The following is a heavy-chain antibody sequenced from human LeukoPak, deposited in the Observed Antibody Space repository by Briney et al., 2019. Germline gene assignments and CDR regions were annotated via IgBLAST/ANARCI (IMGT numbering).Heavy chain of an antibody. J-gene: IGHJ4*02. D-gene: IGHD3-10*01. CDR3: ARSSGDSQY. Sequence: SETLSLTCTVSGGSLSSYYWSWIRQPAGKGLEWIGRIYASGSTHYNPSLKSRVTMSLDPSSNQFSLKLTSVTAADTAVYYCARSSGDSQYWGQGTLVTVSS. CDR1: GGSLSSYY. V-gene: IGHV4-4*07. CDR2: IYASGST.